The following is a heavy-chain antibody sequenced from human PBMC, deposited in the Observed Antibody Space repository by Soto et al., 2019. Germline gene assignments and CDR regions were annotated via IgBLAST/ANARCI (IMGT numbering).Heavy chain of an antibody. J-gene: IGHJ6*02. Sequence: QVQLVQSGAEVKKPGSSVKVSCKVSGGTFSNYAIDWVRLAPGHGLEWMGGIVPIFGTTYYTQKFQGRATRSADDSTTTAYLEMSSLRSEDTAIYYCARVEAVAGLYNYHGLDVWGQGTAVTVSS. CDR1: GGTFSNYA. CDR3: ARVEAVAGLYNYHGLDV. CDR2: IVPIFGTT. V-gene: IGHV1-69*12. D-gene: IGHD6-19*01.